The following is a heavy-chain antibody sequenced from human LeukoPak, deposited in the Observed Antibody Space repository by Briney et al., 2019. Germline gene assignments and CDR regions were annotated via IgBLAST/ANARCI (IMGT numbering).Heavy chain of an antibody. CDR2: IYYSGST. CDR3: ARRDYFDL. V-gene: IGHV4-61*05. CDR1: GGSISSSSYY. Sequence: SETLPLTCTVSGGSISSSSYYWSWVRQPPGKGLEWIGYIYYSGSTTYNPSLKNRVTISVDTSKNQFSLKLSSVTAADTAVYYCARRDYFDLWGRGTLVTVSS. J-gene: IGHJ2*01.